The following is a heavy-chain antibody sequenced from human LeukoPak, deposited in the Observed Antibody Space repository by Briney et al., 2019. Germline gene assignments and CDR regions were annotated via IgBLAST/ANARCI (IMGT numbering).Heavy chain of an antibody. J-gene: IGHJ4*02. V-gene: IGHV4-59*08. D-gene: IGHD6-19*01. CDR3: ASTRRAAVAGRFDT. Sequence: SETLSLTCTVSGASMSSNYWSWIRQPPGKGLEWIGYIYYSGNTNYNPSLKSRVTMSVDKSKTQFSLKVTFVNAADTAVYYFASTRRAAVAGRFDTCGQGALGTVSS. CDR2: IYYSGNT. CDR1: GASMSSNY.